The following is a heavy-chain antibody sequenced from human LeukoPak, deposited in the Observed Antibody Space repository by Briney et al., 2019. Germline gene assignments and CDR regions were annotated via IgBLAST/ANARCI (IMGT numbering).Heavy chain of an antibody. CDR2: TYSGGST. Sequence: GGSLRLSCLASGFTVSSTYMSWVRQAPGKGLEWVSVTYSGGSTYYADSVKGRFTISRDNSKNTLYLQMNSLRAEDTAVYYCAKDCYYDSSGYYCGGFDYWGQGTLVTVSS. D-gene: IGHD3-22*01. CDR1: GFTVSSTY. V-gene: IGHV3-53*01. J-gene: IGHJ4*02. CDR3: AKDCYYDSSGYYCGGFDY.